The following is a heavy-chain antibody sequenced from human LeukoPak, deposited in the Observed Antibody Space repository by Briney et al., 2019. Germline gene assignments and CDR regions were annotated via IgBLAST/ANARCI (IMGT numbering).Heavy chain of an antibody. CDR1: GGTFSSYA. CDR2: IIPILGIA. D-gene: IGHD6-19*01. Sequence: SVKVSCKASGGTFSSYAISWVRQAPGQGLEWMGRIIPILGIANYAQKFQGRVTITADKSTSTAYMEVRSLRSDDTAVYYCARDLGIAVAGAGVWGQGTLVTVSS. V-gene: IGHV1-69*04. CDR3: ARDLGIAVAGAGV. J-gene: IGHJ4*02.